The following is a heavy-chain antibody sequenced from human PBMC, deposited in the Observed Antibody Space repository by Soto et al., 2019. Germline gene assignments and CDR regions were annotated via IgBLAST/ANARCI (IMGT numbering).Heavy chain of an antibody. J-gene: IGHJ4*02. CDR2: IWYDGSNK. V-gene: IGHV3-33*01. D-gene: IGHD3-10*01. Sequence: QVQLVESGGGVVQPGRSLRLSCAASGFTFSSYGMHWVRQAPGKGLEWVAVIWYDGSNKYYADSVKGRFTISRDNSKNTLYLQMNSLRAEDTAVYYCAREMIVTMVRGVIGGTPDYWGQGTLVTVSS. CDR1: GFTFSSYG. CDR3: AREMIVTMVRGVIGGTPDY.